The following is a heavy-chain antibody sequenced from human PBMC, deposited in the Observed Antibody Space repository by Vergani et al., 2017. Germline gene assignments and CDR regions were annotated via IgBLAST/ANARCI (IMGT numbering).Heavy chain of an antibody. J-gene: IGHJ3*02. CDR2: INSDGSST. CDR3: AREERFLEWLFGGHDAFDI. Sequence: EVQLVESGGGLVKPGGSLRLSCAASGFTFSSYWMHWVRQAPGKGLVWVSRINSDGSSTSYADSVKGRFTISRDNAKNTLYLQMNSLRAEDTAVYYCAREERFLEWLFGGHDAFDIWGQGTMVTVSS. CDR1: GFTFSSYW. D-gene: IGHD3-3*01. V-gene: IGHV3-74*01.